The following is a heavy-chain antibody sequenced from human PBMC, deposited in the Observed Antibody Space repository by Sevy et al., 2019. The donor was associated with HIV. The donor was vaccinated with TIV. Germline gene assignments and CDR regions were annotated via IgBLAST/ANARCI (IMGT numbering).Heavy chain of an antibody. J-gene: IGHJ4*02. CDR1: GFNLSPYW. D-gene: IGHD3-22*01. Sequence: GSLRLSCVAPGFNLSPYWMTWVRQAPGKGLEWVANIKQDGNEKYYVDSVKGRFTVSRDNAKNALYLQMYSLRVEDTAVYFCASNTYHYDSNTYYPVYWGQGTRVTVSS. CDR3: ASNTYHYDSNTYYPVY. V-gene: IGHV3-7*01. CDR2: IKQDGNEK.